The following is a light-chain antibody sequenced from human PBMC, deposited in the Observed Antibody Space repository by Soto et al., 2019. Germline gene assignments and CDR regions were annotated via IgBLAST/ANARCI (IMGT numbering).Light chain of an antibody. CDR1: RSVNSN. Sequence: EIGMTQSPATLSVSPGGRATLSCRASRSVNSNFAWYQQKPGQAPGLLIYVASSRATGVPDMFSGGGSGTDFALTISRLEPEDFAVYYCQHFVNSRTWTFGQGTKVDIK. J-gene: IGKJ1*01. V-gene: IGKV3-20*01. CDR2: VAS. CDR3: QHFVNSRTWT.